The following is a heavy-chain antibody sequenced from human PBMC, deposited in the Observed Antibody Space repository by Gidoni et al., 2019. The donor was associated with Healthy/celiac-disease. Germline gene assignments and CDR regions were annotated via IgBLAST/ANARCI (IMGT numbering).Heavy chain of an antibody. D-gene: IGHD1-26*01. CDR3: ARDHHIVGATRRGLGY. CDR1: GFTFSSYG. CDR2: IWYDGSNK. Sequence: QVQLVESGGGVVQPGRSLRLSCAASGFTFSSYGMHWVRQAPGKGLEWVAVIWYDGSNKYYADSVKGRFTISRDNSKNTLYLQMNSLRAEDTAVYYCARDHHIVGATRRGLGYWGQGTLVTVSS. J-gene: IGHJ4*02. V-gene: IGHV3-33*01.